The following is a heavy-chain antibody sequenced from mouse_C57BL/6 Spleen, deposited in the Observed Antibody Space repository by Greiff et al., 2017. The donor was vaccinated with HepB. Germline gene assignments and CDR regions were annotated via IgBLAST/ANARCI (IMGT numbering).Heavy chain of an antibody. V-gene: IGHV7-3*01. Sequence: EVMLVESGGGLVQPGGSLSLSCAASGFTFTDYYMSWVRQPPGKALEWLGFIRNKANGYTTEYSASVKGRFTISRDNSQSILYLQMNALRAVDSATYYCARSRGSDAMDYWGQGTSVTVSS. CDR1: GFTFTDYY. CDR2: IRNKANGYTT. CDR3: ARSRGSDAMDY. D-gene: IGHD1-1*01. J-gene: IGHJ4*01.